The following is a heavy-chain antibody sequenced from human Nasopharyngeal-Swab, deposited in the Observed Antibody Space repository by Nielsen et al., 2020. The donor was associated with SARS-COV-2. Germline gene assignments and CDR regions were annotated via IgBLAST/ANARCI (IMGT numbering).Heavy chain of an antibody. D-gene: IGHD6-25*01. V-gene: IGHV3-64*01. Sequence: GGSLRLSCAASGFTFSIYSMHWVRQAPGGELEYVAAISPDGGGAYYGRSVKGRFTISRDNSKNTVDLQMGTLSSEDMAVYYCARATLPSGAYYMDVWGKGTTVTVSS. CDR1: GFTFSIYS. J-gene: IGHJ6*03. CDR2: ISPDGGGA. CDR3: ARATLPSGAYYMDV.